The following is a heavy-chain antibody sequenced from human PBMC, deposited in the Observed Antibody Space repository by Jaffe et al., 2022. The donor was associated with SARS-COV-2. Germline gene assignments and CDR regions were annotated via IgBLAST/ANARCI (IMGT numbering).Heavy chain of an antibody. V-gene: IGHV4-39*01. CDR3: ARQLREMGAFNWFEP. D-gene: IGHD1-26*01. CDR1: GGPISSSSDY. J-gene: IGHJ5*02. CDR2: IYNSGST. Sequence: QLHLQESGPGLVKPSETLSLTCTVSGGPISSSSDYWGWIRQPPGKGLEWIGSIYNSGSTYDNPSLKSRVTISVDTSKNQFSLKLSSVTAADTAVYYCARQLREMGAFNWFEPWGQGTLVTVSS.